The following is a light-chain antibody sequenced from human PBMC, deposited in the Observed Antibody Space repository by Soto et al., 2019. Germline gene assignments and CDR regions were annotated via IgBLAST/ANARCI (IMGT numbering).Light chain of an antibody. CDR1: QSISSW. Sequence: GDRVTITCRASQSISSWLAWYQQKPGKAPKLLIYDASSLESGVPSRFSGSGSGTEFTLTISSLQPDDLATYYCQQYNSYSFGQGTRLEIK. CDR2: DAS. CDR3: QQYNSYS. J-gene: IGKJ5*01. V-gene: IGKV1-5*01.